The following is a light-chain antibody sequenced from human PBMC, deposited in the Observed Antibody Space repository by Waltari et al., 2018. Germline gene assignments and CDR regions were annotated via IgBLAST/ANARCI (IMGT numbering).Light chain of an antibody. CDR3: SSYTSSSTLWV. CDR1: SSDVGGYNY. J-gene: IGLJ1*01. Sequence: QSALTQPASVSGSPGQSITISCTGTSSDVGGYNYVSWYLQHPGKAPKLMIYDVSNRPPGVSNRFPGFESGNTASLTISGVQADDEADYYCSSYTSSSTLWVFGTGTKVTVL. CDR2: DVS. V-gene: IGLV2-14*03.